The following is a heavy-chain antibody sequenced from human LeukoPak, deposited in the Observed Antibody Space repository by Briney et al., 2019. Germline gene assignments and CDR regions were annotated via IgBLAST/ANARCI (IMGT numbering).Heavy chain of an antibody. Sequence: GGSLRLSCAASGFTFNDYYMSWIRQAPGEGMEWLSYINIGGTNTHYADSVKGRFTISRDNAKKSLYLEMNNLRAEDTAVYYCATDGAGSDTWGQGVLVTVSS. CDR1: GFTFNDYY. CDR3: ATDGAGSDT. J-gene: IGHJ5*02. V-gene: IGHV3-11*01. CDR2: INIGGTNT.